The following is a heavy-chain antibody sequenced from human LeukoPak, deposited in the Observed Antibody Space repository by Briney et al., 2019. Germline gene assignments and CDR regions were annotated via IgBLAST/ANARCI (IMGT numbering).Heavy chain of an antibody. CDR2: IYSGGST. D-gene: IGHD3-10*01. V-gene: IGHV3-66*01. CDR1: GFSVSSNY. J-gene: IGHJ6*02. CDR3: ARDDRKQLWFGELLSADYYGMDV. Sequence: GGSLRLSCAASGFSVSSNYMNWVRQAPGKGLEWVSVIYSGGSTNYADSVKGRFTISRDNSKNTLFLQMNSLRDEDTAVYYCARDDRKQLWFGELLSADYYGMDVWGQGTTVTVSS.